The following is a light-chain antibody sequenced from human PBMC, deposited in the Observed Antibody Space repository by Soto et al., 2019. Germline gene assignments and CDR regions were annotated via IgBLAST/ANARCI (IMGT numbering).Light chain of an antibody. CDR1: QSISKN. V-gene: IGKV3-11*01. CDR3: QQRTNWYT. Sequence: EIVLTQCPATLSLSPGERATLSCRASQSISKNLAWYQQKPGQAPRLLIYDASNRPTGIPVRFSGSGSGTDFTLTISSLEPEDFAVYYCQQRTNWYTFGQGTRLENK. CDR2: DAS. J-gene: IGKJ5*01.